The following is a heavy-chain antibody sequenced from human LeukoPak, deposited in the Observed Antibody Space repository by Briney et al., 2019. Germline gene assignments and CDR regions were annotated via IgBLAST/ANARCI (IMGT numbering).Heavy chain of an antibody. CDR1: GFTFNTYT. CDR2: ISSTSSYR. Sequence: GGSLRLSCVASGFTFNTYTVNWVRQAPGQGLVWVSSISSTSSYRYYADSVTGRFTISRDNAKNSLNLQMNILRDEDTAMYYCAKTISGDCSGNNGYWYFDLWGRGTLVTVSS. CDR3: AKTISGDCSGNNGYWYFDL. V-gene: IGHV3-21*01. D-gene: IGHD2-15*01. J-gene: IGHJ2*01.